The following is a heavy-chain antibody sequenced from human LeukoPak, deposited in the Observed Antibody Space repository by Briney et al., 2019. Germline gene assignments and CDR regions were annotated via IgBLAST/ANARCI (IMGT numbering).Heavy chain of an antibody. V-gene: IGHV1-8*01. Sequence: ASVTVSCKASGYTFTSYDINWVRQAPGQGLEWMGWMNPNSGNTGYAQKFQGRVTMTRNTSISTAYMELSSQRSEDTAVYYCARGRTPAAMPDYWVQGTLVTVSS. CDR2: MNPNSGNT. D-gene: IGHD2-2*01. CDR3: ARGRTPAAMPDY. J-gene: IGHJ4*02. CDR1: GYTFTSYD.